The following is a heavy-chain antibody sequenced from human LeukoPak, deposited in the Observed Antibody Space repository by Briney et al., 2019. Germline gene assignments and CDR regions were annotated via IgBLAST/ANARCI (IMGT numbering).Heavy chain of an antibody. J-gene: IGHJ4*02. CDR1: GYSFTDYD. CDR3: ARTGHYQFDS. V-gene: IGHV1-18*01. Sequence: ASAKVSCKASGYSFTDYDFNWVRQAPGQGLEWLGWVSIYNDNTNYAREFQDRITMTTDISTSTAYMELKSLTSDDTAVYFCARTGHYQFDSWGQGTLVTVSS. D-gene: IGHD3-9*01. CDR2: VSIYNDNT.